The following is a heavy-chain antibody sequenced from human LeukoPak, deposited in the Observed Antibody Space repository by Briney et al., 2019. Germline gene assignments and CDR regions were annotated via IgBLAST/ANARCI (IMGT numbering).Heavy chain of an antibody. V-gene: IGHV3-15*01. J-gene: IGHJ4*02. Sequence: GGSLRLSCAASGFSFSDYSMTWVRQAPGKGLEWVGRIKSKTDGGTTDYAAPVKGTFTISRDDSKNTLYLQMNSLKTEDTGVYYCTTGVAATVDYWGQGTLVTVSS. CDR1: GFSFSDYS. D-gene: IGHD2-15*01. CDR2: IKSKTDGGTT. CDR3: TTGVAATVDY.